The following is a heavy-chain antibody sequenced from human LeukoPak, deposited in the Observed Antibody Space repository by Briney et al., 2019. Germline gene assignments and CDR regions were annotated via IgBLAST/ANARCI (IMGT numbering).Heavy chain of an antibody. D-gene: IGHD5-18*01. J-gene: IGHJ6*03. CDR2: INHSGST. CDR1: GGSFSGYY. CDR3: ARDGVDTATYYYYYMDV. Sequence: PSETLSLTCAIYGGSFSGYYWSWIRQPPGKGLEWIGEINHSGSTNYNPSLKSRVTMSVDTSKNQFSLKLSSVTAADTAVYYCARDGVDTATYYYYYMDVWGKGTTVTISS. V-gene: IGHV4-34*01.